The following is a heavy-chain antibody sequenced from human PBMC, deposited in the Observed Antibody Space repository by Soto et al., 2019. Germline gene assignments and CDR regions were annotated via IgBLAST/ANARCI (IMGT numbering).Heavy chain of an antibody. CDR3: AKEHTWFGEFPDFDY. CDR1: GFTFSSYA. CDR2: ISGSGGST. J-gene: IGHJ4*02. V-gene: IGHV3-23*01. D-gene: IGHD3-10*01. Sequence: GGSLRLSCAASGFTFSSYAMSWVRQAPGKGLEWVSAISGSGGSTYYADSVNGRFTISRDNSKNTLYLQMNSLRAEDTAVYYCAKEHTWFGEFPDFDYWGQGTLVTVSS.